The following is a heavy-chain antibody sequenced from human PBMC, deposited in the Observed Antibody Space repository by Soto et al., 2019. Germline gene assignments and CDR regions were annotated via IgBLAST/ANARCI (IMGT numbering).Heavy chain of an antibody. CDR3: PGGRDYDY. CDR1: GGSITNSVL. V-gene: IGHV4-4*02. D-gene: IGHD1-26*01. J-gene: IGHJ4*02. Sequence: SETLSLTCDVSGGSITNSVLWTWVRQFPGRGLEWIGEIAHDGHTNYNPSLSGRVTMSVDLSNSQFSLNVASVTAADTAVYFCPGGRDYDYWGQGTLVTVSS. CDR2: IAHDGHT.